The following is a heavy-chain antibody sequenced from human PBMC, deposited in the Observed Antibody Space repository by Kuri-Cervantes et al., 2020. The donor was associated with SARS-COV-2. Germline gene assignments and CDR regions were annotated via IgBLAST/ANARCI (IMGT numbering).Heavy chain of an antibody. Sequence: ASVKVSCKASGYTFTNNDINWVRQASGQGLEWMGWMNPDTGNAGYAQKFQGRVTITRNTSISTAYMELSSLRSEDTGVYYCARSPWYYYGSGTPEHAFDLWGQGTMVTVSS. CDR1: GYTFTNND. J-gene: IGHJ3*01. CDR3: ARSPWYYYGSGTPEHAFDL. V-gene: IGHV1-8*03. CDR2: MNPDTGNA. D-gene: IGHD3-10*01.